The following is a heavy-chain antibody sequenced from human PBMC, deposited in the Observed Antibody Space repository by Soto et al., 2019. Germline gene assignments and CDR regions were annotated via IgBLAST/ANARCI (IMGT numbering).Heavy chain of an antibody. CDR2: IYHSGST. CDR3: ARAPGDLAYYFDY. CDR1: GGSISSSSYY. D-gene: IGHD7-27*01. J-gene: IGHJ4*02. Sequence: SETLSLTCTVSGGSISSSSYYWGWIRQPPGKGLEWIGSIYHSGSTYYNPSLKSRVTISLDTSKNQVSLKMSSVTAADTAVNYCARAPGDLAYYFDYWGQGIPVTVSS. V-gene: IGHV4-39*07.